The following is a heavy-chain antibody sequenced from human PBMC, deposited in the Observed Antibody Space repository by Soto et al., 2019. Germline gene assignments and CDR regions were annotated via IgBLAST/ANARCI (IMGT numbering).Heavy chain of an antibody. CDR3: ARHISVRGVTFAFDI. D-gene: IGHD3-10*01. CDR1: GGSISSGGYY. V-gene: IGHV4-31*02. Sequence: PSETLSLTCTVSGGSISSGGYYWSWIRQHPGKGLEWIGYIYYSGSTYYNPSLKSRVTISVDTSKNQFSLKLSSVAAADTAVYYCARHISVRGVTFAFDIWGQGTMVTVSS. CDR2: IYYSGST. J-gene: IGHJ3*02.